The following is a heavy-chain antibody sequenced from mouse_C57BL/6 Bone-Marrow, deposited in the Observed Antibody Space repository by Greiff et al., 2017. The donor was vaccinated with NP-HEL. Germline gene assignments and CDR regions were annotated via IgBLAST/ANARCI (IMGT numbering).Heavy chain of an antibody. J-gene: IGHJ1*03. CDR1: GYAFSSSW. V-gene: IGHV1-82*01. Sequence: VQLQQSGPELVKPGASVKISCKASGYAFSSSWMNWVKQRPGKGLEWIGRIYPGDGETNYNGKFKGKATLTADKSSSTAYMQLSSLTSEDSAVYFCASPYGNYWYFDVWGTGTTVTVSS. D-gene: IGHD2-1*01. CDR3: ASPYGNYWYFDV. CDR2: IYPGDGET.